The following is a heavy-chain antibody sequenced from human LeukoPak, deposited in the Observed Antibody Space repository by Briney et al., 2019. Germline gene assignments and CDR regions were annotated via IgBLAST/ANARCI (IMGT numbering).Heavy chain of an antibody. Sequence: PGGSLRLSCAASGFTFSSYAMNWVRQAPGKGLEWVSAISGSGGSTYYADSVKGRFTISRDNSKNTLYLQINSLRADDTAVYYCAKDRYYYDTSGSKGLDYWGQGTLVTVSS. CDR1: GFTFSSYA. D-gene: IGHD3-22*01. J-gene: IGHJ4*02. CDR3: AKDRYYYDTSGSKGLDY. V-gene: IGHV3-23*01. CDR2: ISGSGGST.